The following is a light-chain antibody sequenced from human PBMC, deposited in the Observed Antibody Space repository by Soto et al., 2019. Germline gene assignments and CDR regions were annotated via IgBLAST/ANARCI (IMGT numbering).Light chain of an antibody. CDR2: GAS. J-gene: IGKJ4*01. CDR3: LQYNSYPFT. Sequence: DIQMTQSPSAMSASLGDRVTITCRASQGTSNSLAWFQQKPGRVPKRLIYGASTLQSWAPSRFSGSASGAAFTLTISSLQPEDFATYYCLQYNSYPFTFGGGTKVDIK. V-gene: IGKV1-17*03. CDR1: QGTSNS.